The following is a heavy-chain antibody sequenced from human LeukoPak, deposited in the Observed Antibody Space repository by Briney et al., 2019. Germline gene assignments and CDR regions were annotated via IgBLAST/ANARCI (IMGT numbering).Heavy chain of an antibody. CDR1: GFTFSRYD. J-gene: IGHJ4*02. V-gene: IGHV3-30*18. CDR3: AKELEGYIYGPVDY. Sequence: GGSLTLSCAACGFTFSRYDMHGARQAPGKGLEWVAAISYDGSNKYYADSVKGRFTISRDNSKNTLYLKMNRLGAEDTAVYYCAKELEGYIYGPVDYWGQGTLVTVSS. D-gene: IGHD5-18*01. CDR2: ISYDGSNK.